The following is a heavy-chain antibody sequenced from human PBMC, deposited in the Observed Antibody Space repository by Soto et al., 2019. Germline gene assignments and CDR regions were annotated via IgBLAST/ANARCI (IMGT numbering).Heavy chain of an antibody. CDR2: IYYSGST. D-gene: IGHD3-9*01. J-gene: IGHJ3*02. Sequence: QGQLQESGPGLVKPSETLSLTCTVSGGSISSYYWSWIRQPPGKGLEWIGYIYYSGSTNYNPSLKSRVTISVDTSKNQFSLKLSSVTAADTAVYYCARALILTGYYIHDAFDIWGQGTMVTVSS. CDR3: ARALILTGYYIHDAFDI. CDR1: GGSISSYY. V-gene: IGHV4-59*01.